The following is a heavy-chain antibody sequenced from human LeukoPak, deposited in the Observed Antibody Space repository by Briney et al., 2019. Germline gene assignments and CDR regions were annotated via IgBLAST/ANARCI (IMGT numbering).Heavy chain of an antibody. CDR1: GYTFTSYY. CDR2: INPSGGST. J-gene: IGHJ3*02. D-gene: IGHD3-22*01. V-gene: IGHV1-46*01. Sequence: ASGKVSFKASGYTFTSYYMHWVRQAPGQGLEWMGIINPSGGSTSYAQKFQGRVTMTRATSTSTVYMELSSLRSEDTAVYYCAREKFPIVMVIHPDAFDIWGQGTMVTVSS. CDR3: AREKFPIVMVIHPDAFDI.